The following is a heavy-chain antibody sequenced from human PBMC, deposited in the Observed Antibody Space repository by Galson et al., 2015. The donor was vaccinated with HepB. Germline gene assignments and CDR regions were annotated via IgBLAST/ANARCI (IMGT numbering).Heavy chain of an antibody. V-gene: IGHV3-11*01. J-gene: IGHJ4*02. D-gene: IGHD3-10*01. CDR3: AKDSRVTSYYFDY. Sequence: SLRLSCAASGFIFSDFQIHWLRQVPGQGLEWISYISSSGTTMDYADSLHGRFTISRDNAKNSIYLQMNSLRAEDTAVYYCAKDSRVTSYYFDYWGQGTLVTVSS. CDR1: GFIFSDFQ. CDR2: ISSSGTTM.